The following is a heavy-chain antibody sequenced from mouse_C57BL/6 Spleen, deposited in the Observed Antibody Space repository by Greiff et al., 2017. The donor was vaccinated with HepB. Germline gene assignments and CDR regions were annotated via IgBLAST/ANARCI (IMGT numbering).Heavy chain of an antibody. CDR2: INPNNGGT. Sequence: VQLKESGPELVKPGASVKIPCKASGYTFTDYNMDWVKQSHGKSLEWIGDINPNNGGTIYNQKFKGKATLTVDKSSSTAYMVLRSLTSEDTAVYYCARRGYYGRFAYWGQGTLVTVSA. J-gene: IGHJ3*01. D-gene: IGHD1-2*01. CDR1: GYTFTDYN. V-gene: IGHV1-18*01. CDR3: ARRGYYGRFAY.